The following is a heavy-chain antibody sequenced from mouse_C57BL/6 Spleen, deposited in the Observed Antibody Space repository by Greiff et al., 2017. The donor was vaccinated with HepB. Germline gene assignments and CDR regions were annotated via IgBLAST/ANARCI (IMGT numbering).Heavy chain of an antibody. CDR2: IDPETGGT. CDR3: TRLYFYYLDY. CDR1: GYTFTDYE. V-gene: IGHV1-15*01. Sequence: VQLQQSGAELVRPGASVTLSCKASGYTFTDYEMHWVKQTPVHGLEWIGAIDPETGGTAYNQKFKGKAILTADKSSSTAYMELRSLTSEDSAVYYCTRLYFYYLDYWGQGTTLTVSS. J-gene: IGHJ2*01.